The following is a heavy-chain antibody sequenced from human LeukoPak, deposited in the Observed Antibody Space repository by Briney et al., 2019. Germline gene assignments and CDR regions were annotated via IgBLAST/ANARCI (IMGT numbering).Heavy chain of an antibody. CDR1: GFTFSTYS. Sequence: GGSLTLSCAASGFTFSTYSMIWVRQAPGKGLEWFSSITTNSYMYYADSVKGRFTISRDNAKNSLYLQMNSLRAEDTGVYYCARDESAADYWGQGTVVTVSS. V-gene: IGHV3-21*01. J-gene: IGHJ4*02. CDR2: ITTNSYM. CDR3: ARDESAADY. D-gene: IGHD6-25*01.